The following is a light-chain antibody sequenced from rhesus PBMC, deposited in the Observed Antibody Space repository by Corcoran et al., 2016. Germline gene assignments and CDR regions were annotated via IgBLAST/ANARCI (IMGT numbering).Light chain of an antibody. J-gene: IGKJ2*01. Sequence: DIQMTQSPSSLSASVGDTVTITCRASQSLSSWLAWYQQAPGKAPILLIYKASSLLSGVPSRFSGIGSGTDFTLTISSLQSEDFATYYCLQYASSPYSFGQGTKVEIK. CDR2: KAS. CDR1: QSLSSW. V-gene: IGKV1-22*01. CDR3: LQYASSPYS.